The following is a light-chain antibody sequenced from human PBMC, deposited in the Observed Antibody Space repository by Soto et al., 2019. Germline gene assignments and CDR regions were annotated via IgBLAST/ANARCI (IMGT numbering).Light chain of an antibody. Sequence: DIQMTQSPSTLSASVGDRVTITCRASQSISSWLAWYQQKPGKAPKLLIYDDSSLESGVPSRFSGSGSGTEFTLTLSSLQPDVVATYYCQQYNSYCTFGQGTKVEIK. CDR1: QSISSW. J-gene: IGKJ1*01. V-gene: IGKV1-5*01. CDR3: QQYNSYCT. CDR2: DDS.